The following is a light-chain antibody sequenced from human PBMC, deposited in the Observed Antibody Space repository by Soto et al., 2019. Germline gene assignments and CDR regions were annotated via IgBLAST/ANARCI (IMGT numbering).Light chain of an antibody. CDR2: DVS. CDR3: SSYTSSGTLLYD. CDR1: SSDVGGYNY. Sequence: QSALTQPASVSGSPGQSITISCTGTSSDVGGYNYVSWYQQHPGKAPKLMIYDVSNRPSGVSNRFSGSKSGNTASLTISGRQAEDEADYYCSSYTSSGTLLYDFGPGTKLTVL. J-gene: IGLJ1*01. V-gene: IGLV2-14*01.